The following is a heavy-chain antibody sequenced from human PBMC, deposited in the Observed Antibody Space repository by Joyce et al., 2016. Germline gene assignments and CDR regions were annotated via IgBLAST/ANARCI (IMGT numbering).Heavy chain of an antibody. Sequence: LQLQESGPGLVKPSETLSLTCTVSGGAITSSTYYWGWIRQPPGKGLEWIGNIHYTGTTYCTPSFKSRVTVTVDMSKNQFSLRLTSVTAADTAVYYCARQAIFGVVTYYFDYWGQGALVTVSS. CDR1: GGAITSSTYY. CDR2: IHYTGTT. V-gene: IGHV4-39*01. J-gene: IGHJ4*02. CDR3: ARQAIFGVVTYYFDY. D-gene: IGHD3-3*01.